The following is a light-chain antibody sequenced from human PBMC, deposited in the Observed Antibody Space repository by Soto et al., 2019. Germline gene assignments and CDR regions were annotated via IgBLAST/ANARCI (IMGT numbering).Light chain of an antibody. CDR2: SNN. CDR1: SSNIGSNT. Sequence: QAVVTQPPSASGIPGQRVTISCSGSSSNIGSNTVNWYQQLPGTAPKLLIYSNNQRPSGVPDRFSGSKSGTSASLAISGLQSEDEADYYCAAWDDSLNGPYVVFGGGTKVTVL. J-gene: IGLJ2*01. V-gene: IGLV1-44*01. CDR3: AAWDDSLNGPYVV.